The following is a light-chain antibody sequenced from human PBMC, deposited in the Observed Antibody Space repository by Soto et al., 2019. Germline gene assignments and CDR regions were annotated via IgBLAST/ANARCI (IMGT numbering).Light chain of an antibody. J-gene: IGKJ5*01. CDR1: QSVDNN. Sequence: ELVLTQAPAPPALSPGESPTLSRRASQSVDNNVAWYQQKPAQAPRLXXVGSFARATGIPARFSGSVSGSEFTLPISGLQSEDFAVYYGQQYNDRPPITFGQGTRLEIK. V-gene: IGKV3-15*01. CDR3: QQYNDRPPIT. CDR2: GSF.